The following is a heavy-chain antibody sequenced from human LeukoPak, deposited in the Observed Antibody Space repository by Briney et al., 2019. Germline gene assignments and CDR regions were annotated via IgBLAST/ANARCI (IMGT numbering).Heavy chain of an antibody. Sequence: SETLSLTCAVSGYSISSGYYWGWIRQPPGKGLEWIGRIYHSGSTYYNPSLKSRVTISVDTSKNQFSLKLSSVTAADTAVYYCARDRAGKGYFDYWGQGTLVTVSS. J-gene: IGHJ4*02. CDR3: ARDRAGKGYFDY. CDR2: IYHSGST. CDR1: GYSISSGYY. V-gene: IGHV4-38-2*02. D-gene: IGHD6-19*01.